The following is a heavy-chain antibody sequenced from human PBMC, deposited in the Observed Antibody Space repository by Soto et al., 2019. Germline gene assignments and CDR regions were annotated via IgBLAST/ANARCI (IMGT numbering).Heavy chain of an antibody. Sequence: GGSPRLSCVVSGFTFSSPDLYWVRHAPGEGPEWVSKVSESGGTTSYADSVKGRFTIPRDNARDSLYLHMNSLRAEDTAVYYCARDRSLIFAVPPYGMDVWGQGTTVTVSS. V-gene: IGHV3-48*03. CDR3: ARDRSLIFAVPPYGMDV. J-gene: IGHJ6*02. CDR1: GFTFSSPD. D-gene: IGHD3-3*01. CDR2: VSESGGTT.